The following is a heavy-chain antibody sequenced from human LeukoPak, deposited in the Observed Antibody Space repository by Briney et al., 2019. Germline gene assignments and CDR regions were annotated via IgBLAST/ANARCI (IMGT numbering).Heavy chain of an antibody. J-gene: IGHJ4*02. D-gene: IGHD6-19*01. Sequence: SETLSLTCTVSGYSISSGYYWGWIRQPPGKGLEWIGSIYHSGSTYYNPSLKSRVTISVDTSKNQFSLKLSSVTAADTAVYYCARDATQWPSSADYWGQGTLVTVSS. CDR2: IYHSGST. CDR1: GYSISSGYY. CDR3: ARDATQWPSSADY. V-gene: IGHV4-38-2*02.